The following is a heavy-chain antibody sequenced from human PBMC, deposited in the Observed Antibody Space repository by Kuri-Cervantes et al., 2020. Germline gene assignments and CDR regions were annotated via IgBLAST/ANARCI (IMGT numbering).Heavy chain of an antibody. CDR3: AKGGVVPAARLPDY. CDR1: GITFGSYP. D-gene: IGHD2-2*01. V-gene: IGHV3-30-3*01. Sequence: GESLKISCAASGITFGSYPFHWVRQAPGKGLEWVAVISYDGSNKYYADSVKGRFTISRDNSKNTLYLQMNSLRAEDTAVYYCAKGGVVPAARLPDYWGQGTLVTVSS. J-gene: IGHJ4*02. CDR2: ISYDGSNK.